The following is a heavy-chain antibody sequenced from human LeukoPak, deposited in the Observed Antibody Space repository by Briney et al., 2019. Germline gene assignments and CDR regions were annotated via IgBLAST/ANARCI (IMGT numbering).Heavy chain of an antibody. D-gene: IGHD3-9*01. V-gene: IGHV3-64D*06. CDR3: VKELLYYDILTGYYPGPTGDY. J-gene: IGHJ4*02. Sequence: GSLRLSCSASGFTFSSYAMHWVRQAPGKGLEYVSAISSNGGSRYYADSVKGRFTISRDNSKNTLYLQMSSLRAEDTAVYYCVKELLYYDILTGYYPGPTGDYWGQGTLVTVSS. CDR2: ISSNGGSR. CDR1: GFTFSSYA.